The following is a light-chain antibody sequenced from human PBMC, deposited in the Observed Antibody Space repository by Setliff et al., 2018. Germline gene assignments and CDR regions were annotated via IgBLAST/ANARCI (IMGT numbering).Light chain of an antibody. CDR2: EVT. CDR1: TTDIDGYNY. V-gene: IGLV2-14*01. CDR3: SSYTPTSTRV. J-gene: IGLJ3*02. Sequence: SVLAQPASVSGSPGQPITISCTGTTTDIDGYNYVSWYQQHPGKAPNLIIYEVTYRPSGVSNRFSGSKSGNTASLTISWLQAEDEALYYCSSYTPTSTRVFGGGTQLTVL.